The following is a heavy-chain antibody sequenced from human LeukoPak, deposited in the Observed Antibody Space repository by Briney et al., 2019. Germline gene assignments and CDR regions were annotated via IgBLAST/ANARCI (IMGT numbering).Heavy chain of an antibody. Sequence: ASVKVSCRTSGYTFTSHGITWVRQAPGQGLEWMGWISGYNGDTIYAQKFQGRVTMTTETSTSTAYMEVWSLRSDDTAVYYCARDPSNTSGRFWYLDVWGRGTLVTVSA. CDR2: ISGYNGDT. V-gene: IGHV1-18*01. J-gene: IGHJ2*01. D-gene: IGHD6-19*01. CDR1: GYTFTSHG. CDR3: ARDPSNTSGRFWYLDV.